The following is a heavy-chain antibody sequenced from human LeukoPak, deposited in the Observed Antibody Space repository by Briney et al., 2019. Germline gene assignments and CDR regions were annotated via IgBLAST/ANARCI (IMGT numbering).Heavy chain of an antibody. CDR3: ASPYGDNGWGAFDI. CDR2: IYSGGNT. D-gene: IGHD4-23*01. J-gene: IGHJ3*02. V-gene: IGHV3-53*01. CDR1: GFTLSSNY. Sequence: PGGSLRLSRAASGFTLSSNYMSSVRQAPREGLEWVSVIYSGGNTYYADSVNGRFTISRDNSKNTLYLQMNRLRAEDTAVYFCASPYGDNGWGAFDIWGQGTMVTVSS.